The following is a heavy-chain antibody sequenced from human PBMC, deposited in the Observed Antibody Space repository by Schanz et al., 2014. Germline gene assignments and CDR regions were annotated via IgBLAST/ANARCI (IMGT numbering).Heavy chain of an antibody. Sequence: EVQLVESGGGLVQPGGSLRLSCAASGFTFSSYWMSWVRQAPGKGLEWVANIKQDGSERYYVDSVKGRFTISRDNAKNSLYLQMNSLRAEDTAVYYCARDGVAATTDFEYWGQGALVTVSS. CDR3: ARDGVAATTDFEY. J-gene: IGHJ4*02. CDR1: GFTFSSYW. V-gene: IGHV3-7*01. D-gene: IGHD1-1*01. CDR2: IKQDGSER.